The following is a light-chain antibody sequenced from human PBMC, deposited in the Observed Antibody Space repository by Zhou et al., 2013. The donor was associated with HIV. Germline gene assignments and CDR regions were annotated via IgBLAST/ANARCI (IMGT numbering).Light chain of an antibody. CDR3: QQYNSYSSWT. CDR2: GAS. Sequence: DIQLTQSPSLLSASVGDRVTITCRATPGIDTYLAWYQQRPGKAPKLLIYGASTLQSGVPSRFSGTGSGTEFTLTISSLQPDDFATYYCQQYNSYSSWTFGQGTKVEIK. CDR1: PGIDTY. V-gene: IGKV1-9*01. J-gene: IGKJ1*01.